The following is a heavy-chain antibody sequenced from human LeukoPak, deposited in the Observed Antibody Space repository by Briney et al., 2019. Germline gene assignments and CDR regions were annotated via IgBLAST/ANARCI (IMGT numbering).Heavy chain of an antibody. V-gene: IGHV3-30*04. CDR2: ISYDGSNK. CDR3: ARGLFRFCSSGSCLSPFDY. J-gene: IGHJ4*02. D-gene: IGHD2-15*01. CDR1: GFTFRNYA. Sequence: TGGSLRLCCAASGFTFRNYAMHWVRQAPGKGLEWVAVISYDGSNKNYGDSVKGRFTISRDNSKKTLYLQMNSLRAEDTAVYYCARGLFRFCSSGSCLSPFDYWGQGTLVTVSS.